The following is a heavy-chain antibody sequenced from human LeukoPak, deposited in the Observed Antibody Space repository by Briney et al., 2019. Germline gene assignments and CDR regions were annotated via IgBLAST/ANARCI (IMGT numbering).Heavy chain of an antibody. J-gene: IGHJ5*02. D-gene: IGHD3-10*01. CDR3: AGSTMVPSLWFDP. CDR1: GGSISSGSYY. Sequence: PSETLSLTCTVSGGSISSGSYYWSWIRQPAGKGLEWIGRIYTSGSTNYNPSLKSRVTISVDTSKNQFSLKLSSVTAADTAVYYCAGSTMVPSLWFDPWGQGTLVTVSS. CDR2: IYTSGST. V-gene: IGHV4-61*02.